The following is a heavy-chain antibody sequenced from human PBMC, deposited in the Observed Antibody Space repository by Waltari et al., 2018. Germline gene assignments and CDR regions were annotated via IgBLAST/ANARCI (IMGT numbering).Heavy chain of an antibody. CDR1: GGTFSSYA. CDR3: ARNWWSPFEEGAIDAFDI. J-gene: IGHJ3*02. V-gene: IGHV1-69*02. D-gene: IGHD2-8*02. Sequence: QVQLVQSGAEVKKPGSSVKVSCKASGGTFSSYAISWVRQAPGQGLEWMGRINRIVGKANYEQKFHGRVTITADKSTSTAYMELSSLRSEDTAVYYCARNWWSPFEEGAIDAFDIWGQGTMVTVSS. CDR2: INRIVGKA.